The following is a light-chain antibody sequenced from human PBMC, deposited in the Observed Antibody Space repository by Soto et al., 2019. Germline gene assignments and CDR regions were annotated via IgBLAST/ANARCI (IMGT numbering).Light chain of an antibody. CDR3: QHYAGGSRIT. V-gene: IGKV3-20*01. J-gene: IGKJ5*01. Sequence: EIVWTQSPGTLSLSPGERATLSCRASQSVSNNYLAWYQQKPGQAPRLLTYGASNRATGIPARFSGSGSGTDFTLTISRLEPEDFALYYCQHYAGGSRITFGQGTRLEIK. CDR1: QSVSNNY. CDR2: GAS.